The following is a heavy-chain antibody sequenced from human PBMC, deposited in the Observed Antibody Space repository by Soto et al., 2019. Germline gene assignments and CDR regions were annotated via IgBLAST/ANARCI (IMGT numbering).Heavy chain of an antibody. J-gene: IGHJ4*02. V-gene: IGHV3-23*01. CDR3: ARNNKRGDYYFEY. Sequence: GGSLRLSCVAYGFTFSRYVMSWVRQAPGKGLEWVSTINSNGESTYYADSVKGRFTVSRDNSKNSLYLQMNSMRAEDTAVYYGARNNKRGDYYFEYWGKGTLVTVPS. CDR2: INSNGEST. CDR1: GFTFSRYV. D-gene: IGHD4-17*01.